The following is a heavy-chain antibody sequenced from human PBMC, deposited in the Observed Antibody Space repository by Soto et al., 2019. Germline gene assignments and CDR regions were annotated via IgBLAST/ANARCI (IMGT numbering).Heavy chain of an antibody. CDR2: TYYRSRWYS. V-gene: IGHV6-1*01. CDR1: GARVSSSSVA. J-gene: IGHJ6*02. CDR3: ARSEEDSDYYYYGLDV. D-gene: IGHD2-15*01. Sequence: PSQTLSLTCVISGARVSSSSVAWNWVRQSPSRGLERLGRTYYRSRWYSDFAVSVRGRIVINADTSKNQFSLQLNSVTPEDTAVYFCARSEEDSDYYYYGLDVLGQGTTVTVSS.